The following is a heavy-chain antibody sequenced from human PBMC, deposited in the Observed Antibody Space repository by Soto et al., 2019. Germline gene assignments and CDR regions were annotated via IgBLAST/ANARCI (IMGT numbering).Heavy chain of an antibody. Sequence: QVQLVESGGGVVQPGRSLRLSCAASGFTFSSYGMHWVRQAPGKGLEWVAVISYDGSNKYYADSVKGRFTISRDNSKNPLYLKMNSLRAGDRAVYYCAQGGYYGWGGGGDYWGQGTLVTVSS. CDR3: AQGGYYGWGGGGDY. D-gene: IGHD3-10*01. V-gene: IGHV3-30*03. CDR2: ISYDGSNK. CDR1: GFTFSSYG. J-gene: IGHJ4*02.